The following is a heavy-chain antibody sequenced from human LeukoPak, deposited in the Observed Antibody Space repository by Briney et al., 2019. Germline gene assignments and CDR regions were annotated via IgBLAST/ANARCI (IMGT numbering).Heavy chain of an antibody. D-gene: IGHD2-8*01. CDR3: ARVKGTYAYYYYYGMDV. J-gene: IGHJ6*02. CDR1: GGSFSGYY. Sequence: PSETLSLTCAVYGGSFSGYYWSWIRQPPGKGLEWIGEINHSGSTNYNPSLKSRVTISVDTSKNQFSLKLSSVTAADTAVYYRARVKGTYAYYYYYGMDVWGQGTTVTVSS. V-gene: IGHV4-34*01. CDR2: INHSGST.